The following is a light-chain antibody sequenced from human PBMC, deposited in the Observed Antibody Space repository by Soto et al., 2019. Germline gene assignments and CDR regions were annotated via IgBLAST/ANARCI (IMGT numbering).Light chain of an antibody. V-gene: IGKV1-8*01. CDR2: AAS. CDR3: QQYSSYPWT. Sequence: AIRMTQSPSSLSASTGDRVTITCRASQDISNSLVWYQQKPGKAPKVLIHAASTLQRGVSSRFSGSGSGTEFTLTISRLQSEDFATYYCQQYSSYPWTFGQGTKV. J-gene: IGKJ1*01. CDR1: QDISNS.